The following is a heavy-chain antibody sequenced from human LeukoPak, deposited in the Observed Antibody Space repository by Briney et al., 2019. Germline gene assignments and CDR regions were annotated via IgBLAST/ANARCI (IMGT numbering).Heavy chain of an antibody. D-gene: IGHD3-10*01. Sequence: PSETLSLTCTVSGGSISSYYWSWIRQPPGKGLEWIGYIYYSGSTNYNPSLKSRVTISVDTSKNQFSLKLSSVTAADTAVYYCARGLYGSGSPYYFDYWGQGTLVTVSS. V-gene: IGHV4-59*01. CDR2: IYYSGST. CDR1: GGSISSYY. CDR3: ARGLYGSGSPYYFDY. J-gene: IGHJ4*02.